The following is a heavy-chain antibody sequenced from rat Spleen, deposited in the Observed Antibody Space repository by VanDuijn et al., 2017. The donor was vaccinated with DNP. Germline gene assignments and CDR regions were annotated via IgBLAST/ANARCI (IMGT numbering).Heavy chain of an antibody. J-gene: IGHJ4*01. V-gene: IGHV3-1*01. Sequence: EVQLQESGPGLVKPSQSLSLTCSVTGYSITSNYWGWIRKFPGNKMEWIGHISYSGSTSYNTSLKSRISITRDTSKNQFFQQLNSVTTEDTATYYCARGTTTWGYAMDAWGQGTSVTVSS. CDR2: ISYSGST. D-gene: IGHD1-5*01. CDR1: GYSITSNY. CDR3: ARGTTTWGYAMDA.